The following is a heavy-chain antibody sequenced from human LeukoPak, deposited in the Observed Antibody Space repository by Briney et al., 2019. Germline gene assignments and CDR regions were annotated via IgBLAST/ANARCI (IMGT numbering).Heavy chain of an antibody. J-gene: IGHJ3*02. D-gene: IGHD3-22*01. CDR2: IYTSGSA. V-gene: IGHV4-4*07. CDR1: GGSISSYY. Sequence: SETLSLTCTVSGGSISSYYWSWIRQPAGKGLEWIGRIYTSGSANYNPSLKSRVTMSIDTSKNQFSLKLSSVTAADTAEYYCARVYSSGYFAGAFDIWGQGTMVTVSS. CDR3: ARVYSSGYFAGAFDI.